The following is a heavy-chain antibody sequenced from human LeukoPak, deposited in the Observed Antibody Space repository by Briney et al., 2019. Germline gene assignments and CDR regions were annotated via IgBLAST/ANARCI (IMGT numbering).Heavy chain of an antibody. CDR1: GGSISSGSYY. J-gene: IGHJ4*02. Sequence: SQTLSLTCTVSGGSISSGSYYWSRIRQPAGKGLEWIGRIYTIGSTNYNPSLKSRVTISVYTSKNQFSLKLSSVTAADTAVYYCARDRKLSFDYWGQGTLVTVSS. CDR3: ARDRKLSFDY. CDR2: IYTIGST. V-gene: IGHV4-61*02.